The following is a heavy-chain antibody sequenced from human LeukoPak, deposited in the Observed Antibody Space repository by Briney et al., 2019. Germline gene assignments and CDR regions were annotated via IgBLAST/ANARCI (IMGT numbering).Heavy chain of an antibody. D-gene: IGHD3-22*01. V-gene: IGHV3-66*01. CDR3: AREYYYDSSGYYSDY. J-gene: IGHJ4*02. CDR2: IYSGGNT. Sequence: GGSLTLSCATSGFTFRDSYMTWIRQAPGKGLEWVSVIYSGGNTYYADSVKGRFTISRDNSKNTLYLQMNSLRAEDTAVYYCAREYYYDSSGYYSDYWGQGTLATVSS. CDR1: GFTFRDSY.